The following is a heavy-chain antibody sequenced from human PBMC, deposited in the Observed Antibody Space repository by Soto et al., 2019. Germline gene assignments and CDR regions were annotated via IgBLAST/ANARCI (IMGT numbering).Heavy chain of an antibody. CDR1: GFTFSNAW. CDR3: TTFNWNRYALDY. D-gene: IGHD1-20*01. Sequence: EVQLVESGGGLVKPGGSLRLSCAASGFTFSNAWMSWVRQAPGKGLEWVGRIKSKTDGGTTDYAAPVKGRFTISRDDSKNTLYLQMNSLKTEDTAVYYCTTFNWNRYALDYWGQGTLVTVSS. J-gene: IGHJ4*02. V-gene: IGHV3-15*01. CDR2: IKSKTDGGTT.